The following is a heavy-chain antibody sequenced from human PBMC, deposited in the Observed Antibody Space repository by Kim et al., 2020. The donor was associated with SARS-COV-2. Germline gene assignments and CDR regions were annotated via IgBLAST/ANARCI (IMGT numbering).Heavy chain of an antibody. Sequence: GGSLRLSCAASGFTFSSYGMHWVRQAPGKGLEWVAVISYDGSNKYYADSVKGRFTISRDNSKNTLYLQMNSLRAEDTAVYYCARDFWQQLDAFDIWGQGTMVTVSS. V-gene: IGHV3-33*05. J-gene: IGHJ3*02. D-gene: IGHD6-13*01. CDR2: ISYDGSNK. CDR1: GFTFSSYG. CDR3: ARDFWQQLDAFDI.